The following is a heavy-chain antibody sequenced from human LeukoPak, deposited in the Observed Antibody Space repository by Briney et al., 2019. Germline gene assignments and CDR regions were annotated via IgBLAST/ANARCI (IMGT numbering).Heavy chain of an antibody. J-gene: IGHJ3*02. Sequence: SGTLSLTCAVSGGSISSSNWWGWVRQPPGKGLEWIGEIYHSGSTNYNPSLKSRVTISVDKSKNQFSLKLSSVTAADTAVYYCARVAYYDSSGYYRHAFDIWGQGTMVTVSS. V-gene: IGHV4-4*02. CDR2: IYHSGST. CDR3: ARVAYYDSSGYYRHAFDI. CDR1: GGSISSSNW. D-gene: IGHD3-22*01.